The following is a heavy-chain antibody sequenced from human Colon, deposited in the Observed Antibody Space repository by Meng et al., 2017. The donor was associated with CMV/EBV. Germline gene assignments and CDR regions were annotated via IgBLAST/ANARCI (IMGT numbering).Heavy chain of an antibody. Sequence: GGSLRLSCAASGFTFTNYAMNWVRQAPGTGLEWVASISSSSSYIYYADSVKGRFTISRDNAKNSLYLQMNNLRAEDTAVYYCARGHDFDYWGQGTLVTVSS. CDR1: GFTFTNYA. CDR3: ARGHDFDY. V-gene: IGHV3-21*01. CDR2: ISSSSSYI. J-gene: IGHJ4*02.